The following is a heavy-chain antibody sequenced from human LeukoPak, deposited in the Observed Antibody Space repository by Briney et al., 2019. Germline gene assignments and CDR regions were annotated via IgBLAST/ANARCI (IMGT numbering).Heavy chain of an antibody. V-gene: IGHV4-39*01. CDR2: IYYSGST. Sequence: PSETLSLTCSFSHGSVSSGSSYWSWFRQPPGKGLEWIGSIYYSGSTYYNPSLKSRVTISVDTSKNQFSLKLSSVTAADTAVYYCARLLLWFGELSHIDYWGQGTLVTVSS. J-gene: IGHJ4*02. CDR1: HGSVSSGSSY. D-gene: IGHD3-10*01. CDR3: ARLLLWFGELSHIDY.